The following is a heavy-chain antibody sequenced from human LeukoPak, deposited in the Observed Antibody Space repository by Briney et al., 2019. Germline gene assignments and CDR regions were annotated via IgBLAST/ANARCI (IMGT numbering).Heavy chain of an antibody. D-gene: IGHD4/OR15-4a*01. J-gene: IGHJ4*02. V-gene: IGHV3-53*01. CDR1: GFTVITHD. CDR2: LYSDGNT. CDR3: ARGVGPLGANKLAY. Sequence: GGSLRLSCAASGFTVITHDMTWVRQAPGKGLEWVSVLYSDGNTKYADFVEGRFTIFRDNTKNTFYIEMNNLRPDDTAVYDWARGVGPLGANKLAYWGQGTLVTVSS.